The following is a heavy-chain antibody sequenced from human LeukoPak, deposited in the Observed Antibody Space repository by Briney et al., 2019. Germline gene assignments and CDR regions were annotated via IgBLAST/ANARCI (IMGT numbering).Heavy chain of an antibody. CDR1: GYTLTRYY. J-gene: IGHJ6*02. Sequence: GASVKVSCKASGYTLTRYYMHWVRQAPGQGLEWMGIIDTNDGTRSYAQKFQGRVTMTRDTSTSTVYMELSSLRSEDTALYYCARDIAVTGTGYYYGMDAWGQGTTVTVSS. CDR2: IDTNDGTR. D-gene: IGHD6-19*01. V-gene: IGHV1-46*01. CDR3: ARDIAVTGTGYYYGMDA.